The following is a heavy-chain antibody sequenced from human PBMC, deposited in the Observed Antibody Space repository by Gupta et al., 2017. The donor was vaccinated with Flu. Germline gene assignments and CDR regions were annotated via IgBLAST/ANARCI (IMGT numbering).Heavy chain of an antibody. CDR2: ISSSSSYI. Sequence: EVQLVESGGGLVMPGGSMRLSCAASGFPLSNYRMNWVRQAPGKGLEWVACISSSSSYIKYADSVKGRFTISRDNAKNSLYLQMNSLRVEDTAVYYCATDREYYDFWSGYYWGQGTLVTVSS. D-gene: IGHD3-3*01. J-gene: IGHJ4*02. CDR1: GFPLSNYR. CDR3: ATDREYYDFWSGYY. V-gene: IGHV3-21*01.